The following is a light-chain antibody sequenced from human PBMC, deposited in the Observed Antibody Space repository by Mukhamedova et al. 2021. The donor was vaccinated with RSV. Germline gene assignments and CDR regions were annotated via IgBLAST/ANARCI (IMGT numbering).Light chain of an antibody. Sequence: APRLLIYGASSRATGIPDRFSGSGSGTDFTLTISRLEPEDFAVYYCQQSLTFGGGTKVEI. V-gene: IGKV3-20*01. J-gene: IGKJ4*01. CDR3: QQSLT. CDR2: GAS.